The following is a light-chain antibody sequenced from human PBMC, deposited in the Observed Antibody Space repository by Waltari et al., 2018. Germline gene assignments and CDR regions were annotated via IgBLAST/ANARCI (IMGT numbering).Light chain of an antibody. CDR1: QSISRN. CDR3: QQYNNWRT. J-gene: IGKJ2*01. Sequence: EVLMTQSPATLSVSPGERATLSCRASQSISRNLAWYQQKPGQAPRLLIYGASTRAPGIPVRFSGSGSGTEFTLSISSLQSEDFAVYYCQQYNNWRTFGQGTKLEIK. V-gene: IGKV3-15*01. CDR2: GAS.